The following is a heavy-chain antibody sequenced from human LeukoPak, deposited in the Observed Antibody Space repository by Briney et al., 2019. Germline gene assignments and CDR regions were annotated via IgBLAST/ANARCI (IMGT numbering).Heavy chain of an antibody. CDR1: GYTFTSYA. V-gene: IGHV7-4-1*02. J-gene: IGHJ4*02. CDR3: AREDKLMVYANYYFDY. D-gene: IGHD2-8*01. CDR2: INTNTGNP. Sequence: ASVKVSCKASGYTFTSYAMNWVRQAPGQGLEWMGWINTNTGNPTYAQGFTGRFVFPLDTSVSTAYLQISSLKAEDTAVYYCAREDKLMVYANYYFDYWGQGTLVTVSS.